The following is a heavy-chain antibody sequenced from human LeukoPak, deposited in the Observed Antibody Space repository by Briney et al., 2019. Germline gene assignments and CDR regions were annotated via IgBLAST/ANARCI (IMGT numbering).Heavy chain of an antibody. J-gene: IGHJ4*02. D-gene: IGHD1-26*01. CDR1: GYSISNGYY. CDR2: IYYNGST. V-gene: IGHV4-38-2*02. CDR3: ARHALKRQWEILNPTFDY. Sequence: SETLSLTCTVSGYSISNGYYWGWIRQPPGKGLEWIGSIYYNGSTYYNPSLKSRVTISVDTSKNQFSLKLSSVTAADTAVYYCARHALKRQWEILNPTFDYWGQGTLVTVSS.